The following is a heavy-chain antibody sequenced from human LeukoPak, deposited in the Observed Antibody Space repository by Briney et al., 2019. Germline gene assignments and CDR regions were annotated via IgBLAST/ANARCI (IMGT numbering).Heavy chain of an antibody. CDR2: ISSSGGSA. CDR3: AKGEYSYGYLFDY. J-gene: IGHJ4*02. V-gene: IGHV3-23*01. D-gene: IGHD5-18*01. CDR1: GFTFSSYA. Sequence: GGSLRLCCVASGFTFSSYAMSWVRQAPGKGLEWVSTISSSGGSAYYADSVKGRFTISRDNSKNTLNLQMNGLRAEDTAVYYCAKGEYSYGYLFDYWGQGTLVTVSS.